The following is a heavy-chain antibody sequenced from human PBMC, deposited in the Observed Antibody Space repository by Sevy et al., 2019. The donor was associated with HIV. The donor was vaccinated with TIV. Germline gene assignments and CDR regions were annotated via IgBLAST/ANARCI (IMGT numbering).Heavy chain of an antibody. V-gene: IGHV4-59*01. J-gene: IGHJ6*02. Sequence: SETLSLTCTVSGGSISSYYWSWIRQPPGKGLEWIGYIYYSGSTNYNPSLKSRVTISVDTSKNQFSPKLSSVTAADTAVYYCARHSIIMADDFWSGYYLRGWGYYYGMDVWGQGTTVTVSS. CDR3: ARHSIIMADDFWSGYYLRGWGYYYGMDV. D-gene: IGHD3-3*01. CDR1: GGSISSYY. CDR2: IYYSGST.